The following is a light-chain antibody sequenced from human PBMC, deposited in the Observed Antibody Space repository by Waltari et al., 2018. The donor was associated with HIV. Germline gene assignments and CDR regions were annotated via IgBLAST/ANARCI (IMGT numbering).Light chain of an antibody. V-gene: IGLV1-47*01. CDR2: RNN. J-gene: IGLJ3*02. CDR3: ATWDDNLSGWV. Sequence: QSVLTQPPSASATPGQRVTISCSGPNSNIGNNYLYWYQQLPGTAPKVLIYRNNYRPSGVPDRFSGAKSGTSASLAISGLRSEDEADYYCATWDDNLSGWVFGGGTKLTVL. CDR1: NSNIGNNY.